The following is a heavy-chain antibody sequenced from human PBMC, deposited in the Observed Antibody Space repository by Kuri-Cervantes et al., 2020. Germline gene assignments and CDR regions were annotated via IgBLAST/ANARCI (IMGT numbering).Heavy chain of an antibody. V-gene: IGHV1-3*01. CDR1: GYTFTSYA. Sequence: ASVKVSCKASGYTFTSYAMHWVRQAPGQRLEWMGWINPGNGNTKYSQKFQGRVTITRDMSTSTAYMELSSLRSEDTAVYYCAAACCSGGSCYGPHDAFDIWGQGTMVTVSS. CDR3: AAACCSGGSCYGPHDAFDI. J-gene: IGHJ3*02. D-gene: IGHD2-15*01. CDR2: INPGNGNT.